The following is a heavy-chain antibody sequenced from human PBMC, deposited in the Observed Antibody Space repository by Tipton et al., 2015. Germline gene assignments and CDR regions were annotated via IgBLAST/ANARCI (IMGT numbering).Heavy chain of an antibody. CDR2: IHYGGNT. CDR3: ARGLLLWFGMSDY. V-gene: IGHV4-39*01. D-gene: IGHD3-10*01. CDR1: GDSISRSNYY. J-gene: IGHJ4*02. Sequence: TLSLTCTVSGDSISRSNYYWGWIRQPPGMGLEWIASIHYGGNTHYNPSLMSRVTISEDTPKNQFSLTLNSVTAADTAFYYCARGLLLWFGMSDYWGRGTLVTVSS.